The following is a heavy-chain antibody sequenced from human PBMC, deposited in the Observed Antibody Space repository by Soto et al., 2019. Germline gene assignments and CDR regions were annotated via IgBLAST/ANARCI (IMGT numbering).Heavy chain of an antibody. V-gene: IGHV4-4*02. CDR2: IYHSGST. CDR3: ARRVGSTLIVLVNNYFDY. CDR1: GGSISSSNW. Sequence: QVQLQESGPGLVKPSGTLSLTCAVSGGSISSSNWWSWVRQPPGKGLEWIGEIYHSGSTNDNPSLKSRGTISVDKSKNQFPLKPSSVAAADTAVCYCARRVGSTLIVLVNNYFDYWGQGTLVTGSS. J-gene: IGHJ4*02. D-gene: IGHD3-22*01.